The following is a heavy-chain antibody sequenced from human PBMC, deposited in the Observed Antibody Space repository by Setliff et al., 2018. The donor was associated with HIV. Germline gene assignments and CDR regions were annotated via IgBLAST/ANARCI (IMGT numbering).Heavy chain of an antibody. Sequence: PSETLSLTCTVSGHSISSDYYWGWVRQPPGKGLEWIGSIYYSGSTYYNPSLKSRVTISVDTSKNQFSLRLSSVTAADTALYFCTRAQIAAPRPFDYWGQGTLVTVSS. CDR2: IYYSGST. D-gene: IGHD2-21*01. J-gene: IGHJ4*02. CDR1: GHSISSDYY. V-gene: IGHV4-38-2*02. CDR3: TRAQIAAPRPFDY.